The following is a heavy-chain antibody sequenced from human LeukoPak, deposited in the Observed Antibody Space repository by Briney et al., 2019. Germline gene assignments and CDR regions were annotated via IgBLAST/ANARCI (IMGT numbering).Heavy chain of an antibody. CDR3: ASRKLGNDY. D-gene: IGHD7-27*01. V-gene: IGHV4-59*02. Sequence: SETLSLTCTISGVSASDYYWSWIRQSPGKGLKWIGYIYHTGSTSYSPSLKSRVTISADTSQNQFSLKLSSVTAADTAVYYCASRKLGNDYWGQGTLVTVSS. CDR2: IYHTGST. J-gene: IGHJ4*02. CDR1: GVSASDYY.